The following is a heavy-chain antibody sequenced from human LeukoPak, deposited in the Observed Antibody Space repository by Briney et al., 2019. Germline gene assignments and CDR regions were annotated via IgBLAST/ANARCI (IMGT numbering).Heavy chain of an antibody. V-gene: IGHV4-34*01. D-gene: IGHD3-10*01. CDR2: INHSGST. J-gene: IGHJ4*02. CDR1: GGSFSCYY. Sequence: SETLSPTCAVYGGSFSCYYWSWIRQPPGKGLEWIGEINHSGSTNYNPSLKSRVTISVDTSKNQFSLKLSSVTAADTAVYYCARGGVTMVRGVPDYWDQGTLVTVSS. CDR3: ARGGVTMVRGVPDY.